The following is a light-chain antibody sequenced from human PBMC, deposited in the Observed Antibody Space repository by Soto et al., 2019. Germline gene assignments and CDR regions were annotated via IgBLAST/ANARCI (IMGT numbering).Light chain of an antibody. Sequence: EIVLTQSPGTLSLSPGERATLSCRASESVSTSYLAWYQQSPGQAPRLLIYGASNRATGIPDRFSGSGSGTDFTLAIGRLEPENFPVYFGQRDADSPWTFGQGTKVDIK. CDR1: ESVSTSY. CDR2: GAS. CDR3: QRDADSPWT. J-gene: IGKJ1*01. V-gene: IGKV3-20*01.